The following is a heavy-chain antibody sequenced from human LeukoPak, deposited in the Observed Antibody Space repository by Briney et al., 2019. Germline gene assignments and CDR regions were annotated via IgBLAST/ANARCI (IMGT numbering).Heavy chain of an antibody. V-gene: IGHV1-69*05. D-gene: IGHD1-26*01. CDR1: GRTFSSYA. Sequence: SVKVSCKASGRTFSSYAISWVRQAPGQGLEWMGRTIPIFGTANYAQKFQGRVTITTDESTSTAYMELSSLRSEDTAVYYCARDTEIVGATTRYHAFDIWGQGTMVTVSS. CDR3: ARDTEIVGATTRYHAFDI. CDR2: TIPIFGTA. J-gene: IGHJ3*02.